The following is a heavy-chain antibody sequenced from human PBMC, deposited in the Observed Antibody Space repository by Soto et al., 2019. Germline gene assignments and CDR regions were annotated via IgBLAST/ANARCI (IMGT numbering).Heavy chain of an antibody. V-gene: IGHV4-34*01. CDR3: AGHPSRDAFEI. J-gene: IGHJ3*02. CDR2: IYYSGST. Sequence: SETLSLTCAVHGGSFSGYDWSWIRQPPGKGLEWIGSIYYSGSTYYNPSLKSRVTICVDTRKSHFALGLNSAPAADTAVYYYAGHPSRDAFEIWGQGTMVTVSS. CDR1: GGSFSGYD.